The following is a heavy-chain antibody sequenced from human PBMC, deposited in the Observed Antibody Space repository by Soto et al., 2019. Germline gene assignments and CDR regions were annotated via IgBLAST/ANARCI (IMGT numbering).Heavy chain of an antibody. CDR3: AKETTVTTFLGYFYYYGMDV. CDR1: GFSFSTYA. J-gene: IGHJ6*02. D-gene: IGHD4-17*01. V-gene: IGHV3-30*18. CDR2: ISDDGSNK. Sequence: QVQLVESGGGVVQPGRSLRLSCAASGFSFSTYAMHWVRQAPGKGLEWVAVISDDGSNKYYADSARGRFTISRDNSKKSLYLLMNSLRAEDTAVYYCAKETTVTTFLGYFYYYGMDVWGQGTTVTVSS.